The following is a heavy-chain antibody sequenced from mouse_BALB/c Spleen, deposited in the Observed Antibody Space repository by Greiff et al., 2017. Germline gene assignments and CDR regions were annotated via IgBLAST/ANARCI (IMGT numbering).Heavy chain of an antibody. CDR3: TETGIGNFDY. V-gene: IGHV1-5*01. J-gene: IGHJ2*01. D-gene: IGHD3-1*01. CDR2: IYPGNSDT. Sequence: VQLQQSGTVLARPGASVKMSCKASGYSFTSYWMHWVKQRPGQGLDWIGAIYPGNSDTSYNQKFKGKAKLTAVTSASTAYMELSSLTDEDSAVYYCTETGIGNFDYWGQGTTVTVSS. CDR1: GYSFTSYW.